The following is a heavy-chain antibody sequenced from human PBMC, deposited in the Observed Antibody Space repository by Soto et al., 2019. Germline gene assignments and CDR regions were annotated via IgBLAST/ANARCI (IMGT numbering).Heavy chain of an antibody. CDR1: GFTFSSYG. J-gene: IGHJ4*02. CDR2: ISSSSSYI. V-gene: IGHV3-21*01. D-gene: IGHD2-2*01. Sequence: EVQVVESGGGLVKPGGSLRLSCAASGFTFSSYGMNWVRQAPGKGLEWISSISSSSSYIYYADSVKGRFTISRDNAKNSLYLQMNSLRAEDTAVYYCARDPGYGVPAAMSIFPNPFDYWGQGTLVTVSS. CDR3: ARDPGYGVPAAMSIFPNPFDY.